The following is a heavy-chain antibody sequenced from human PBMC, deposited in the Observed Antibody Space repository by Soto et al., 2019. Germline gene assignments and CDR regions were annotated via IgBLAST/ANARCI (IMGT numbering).Heavy chain of an antibody. Sequence: SETLSLTCTVSGASVSSGDYYWSSIRQSPGKGLEWIGYIYYSGDSYYNPYLKGRLTISIDTSKNQFSLILNSVTVADTAIYYCVGTGTTDDYWGRGTLVTVSS. J-gene: IGHJ4*02. V-gene: IGHV4-30-4*08. D-gene: IGHD4-17*01. CDR2: IYYSGDS. CDR1: GASVSSGDYY. CDR3: VGTGTTDDY.